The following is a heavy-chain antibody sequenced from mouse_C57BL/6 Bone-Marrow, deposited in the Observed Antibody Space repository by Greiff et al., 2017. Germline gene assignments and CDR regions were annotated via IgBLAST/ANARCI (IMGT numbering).Heavy chain of an antibody. D-gene: IGHD2-1*01. CDR2: IYPSDSET. Sequence: QVQLQQPGAELVRPGSSVKLSCKASGYTFTSYWMDWVKQRPGQGLAWIGNIYPSDSETHYNQKFKDKATLTVDKSSSTAYMQLSSLTSEDSAVYYCARGRYYYGLAYWGQGTMVTVSA. CDR3: ARGRYYYGLAY. V-gene: IGHV1-61*01. J-gene: IGHJ3*01. CDR1: GYTFTSYW.